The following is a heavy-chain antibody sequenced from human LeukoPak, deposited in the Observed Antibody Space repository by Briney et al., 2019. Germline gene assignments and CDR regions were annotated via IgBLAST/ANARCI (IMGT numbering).Heavy chain of an antibody. Sequence: GGTLRLSCAASGFRFSYHDMHWVRQAPGKGLEFVSSIGAAGAHTFYADSVKGRFTISRDNFQGTMYLQMDGLRPEDSAVYYCARELGGTKSGGFDIWGQGTVVTVSS. D-gene: IGHD1-26*01. CDR3: ARELGGTKSGGFDI. CDR1: GFRFSYHD. J-gene: IGHJ3*02. CDR2: IGAAGAHT. V-gene: IGHV3-64*02.